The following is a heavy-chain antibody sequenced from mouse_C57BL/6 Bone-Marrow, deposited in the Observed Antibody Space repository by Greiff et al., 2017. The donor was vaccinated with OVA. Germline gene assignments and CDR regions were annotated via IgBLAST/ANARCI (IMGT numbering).Heavy chain of an antibody. CDR3: ARDTTTVQCAY. CDR1: GFTFSSYA. J-gene: IGHJ3*01. Sequence: EVKLVESGGGLVKPGGSLKLSCAASGFTFSSYAMSWVRPTPEKRLEWVAPISDGGSYTYYPDNVKGRFPISRDNAKNNLYLQMSHLKSEDTAMYYCARDTTTVQCAYWGQGTLVTVSA. V-gene: IGHV5-4*01. CDR2: ISDGGSYT. D-gene: IGHD1-1*01.